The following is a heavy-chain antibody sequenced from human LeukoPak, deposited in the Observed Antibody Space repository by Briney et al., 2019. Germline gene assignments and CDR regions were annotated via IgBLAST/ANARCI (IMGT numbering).Heavy chain of an antibody. V-gene: IGHV4-39*01. CDR1: GGSISSSSYY. CDR3: ARPKVGATRGFDY. CDR2: IYYSGTT. J-gene: IGHJ4*02. Sequence: SEILSLTCTVSGGSISSSSYYWGWIRQPPGKGLEWIGSIYYSGTTYYNPSLKSRVTISVDTSKNQFSLTLTSLTAADTAVYYCARPKVGATRGFDYWGQGTLVTVSS. D-gene: IGHD1-26*01.